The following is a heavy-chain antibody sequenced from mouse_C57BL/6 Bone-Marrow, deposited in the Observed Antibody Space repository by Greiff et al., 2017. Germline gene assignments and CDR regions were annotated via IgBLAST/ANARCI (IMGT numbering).Heavy chain of an antibody. CDR3: AREDYGSPYYYAMDY. CDR1: GYTFTSYW. V-gene: IGHV1-55*01. CDR2: IYPGSGST. Sequence: QVQLQQPGAELVKPGASVKMSCKASGYTFTSYWITWVKQRPGQGLEWIGDIYPGSGSTNYNEKFKSKATLTVDTSSSTAYMQLSSLTSEDSAVYYWAREDYGSPYYYAMDYWGQGTSVTVSS. J-gene: IGHJ4*01. D-gene: IGHD1-1*01.